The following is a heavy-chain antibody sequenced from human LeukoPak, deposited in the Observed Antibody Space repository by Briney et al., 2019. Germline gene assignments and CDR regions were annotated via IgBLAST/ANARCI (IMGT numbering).Heavy chain of an antibody. CDR3: ATSVRYYFDY. V-gene: IGHV4-31*03. J-gene: IGHJ4*02. CDR1: GASITSGGYF. Sequence: TLSLTCTVSGASITSGGYFWTWIRQHPGKGLEWIGYIFFTGSTHYNPSLKNRVTMSLDPSKNQFSLKLNSVTAADTAVYYCATSVRYYFDYWGQGTLVTVSS. CDR2: IFFTGST.